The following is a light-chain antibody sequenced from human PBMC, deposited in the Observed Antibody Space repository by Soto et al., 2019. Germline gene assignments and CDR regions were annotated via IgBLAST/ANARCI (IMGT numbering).Light chain of an antibody. CDR2: LGS. V-gene: IGKV2-28*01. J-gene: IGKJ4*01. CDR3: MQALQAPT. Sequence: DLVMTQFPLSLAVTPGEPASISCRSSQSLLHSNGYNYLDWYLQKPGQSPQLLIYLGSNRASGVPDRFSGSGSGTDFTLKISRVEAEDVGLYYCMQALQAPTFGGGTKVEIK. CDR1: QSLLHSNGYNY.